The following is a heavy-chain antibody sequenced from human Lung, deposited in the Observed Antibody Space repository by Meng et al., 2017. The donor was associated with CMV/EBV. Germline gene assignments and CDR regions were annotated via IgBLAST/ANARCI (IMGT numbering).Heavy chain of an antibody. V-gene: IGHV3-7*01. D-gene: IGHD1-1*01. CDR1: GLTFRKSG. CDR2: ISGDGREI. J-gene: IGHJ4*02. Sequence: ESLKISCAASGLTFRKSGMSWLRQVPGKGLEWVADISGDGREIYYVDSVKGRFTVSRDNAKNSLFLQMNSLRREDTAVYYCAGRWIWGQGTLVTGSS. CDR3: AGRWI.